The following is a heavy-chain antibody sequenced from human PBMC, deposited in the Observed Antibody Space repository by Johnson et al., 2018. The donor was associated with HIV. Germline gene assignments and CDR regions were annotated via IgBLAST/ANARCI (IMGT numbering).Heavy chain of an antibody. CDR2: ISWNGGST. V-gene: IGHV3-20*04. CDR3: ARRNAGGAFDI. D-gene: IGHD2-2*01. Sequence: VQLVESGGGVVRPGGSLRLSCTASGFTFADYGMSWVRQAPGKGLEWVSRISWNGGSTRYADAVKGRFLISRANAKNTRYLQMNILRGEDTAVYYCARRNAGGAFDIWGQGTRVTVSS. J-gene: IGHJ3*02. CDR1: GFTFADYG.